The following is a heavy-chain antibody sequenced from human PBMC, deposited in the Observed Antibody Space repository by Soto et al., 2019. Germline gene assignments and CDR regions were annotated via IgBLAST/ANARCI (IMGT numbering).Heavy chain of an antibody. CDR2: IYGGDGNT. V-gene: IGHV1-3*01. CDR3: ARDRDWGMDV. J-gene: IGHJ6*02. CDR1: GYTFTSYS. D-gene: IGHD3-16*01. Sequence: GASVKVSCKASGYTFTSYSLQWVRQAPGQRLEWMGWIYGGDGNTKYSPNVKGRVTLTRDTSASTAYMELNSLTSEDTAVYYCARDRDWGMDVWGPGTTVTVSS.